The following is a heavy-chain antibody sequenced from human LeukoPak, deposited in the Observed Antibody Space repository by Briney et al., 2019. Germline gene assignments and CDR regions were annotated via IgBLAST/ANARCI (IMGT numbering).Heavy chain of an antibody. D-gene: IGHD5-18*01. CDR3: ARGGRYSYGYDY. V-gene: IGHV4-61*01. J-gene: IGHJ4*02. Sequence: SETLSLTCTVSGYSISSGYYWGWIRQPPGKGLEWIGYIYYSGSTNYNPSLKSRVTISVDTSKNQFSLKLSSVTAADTAVYYCARGGRYSYGYDYWGQGTLVTVSS. CDR1: GYSISSGYY. CDR2: IYYSGST.